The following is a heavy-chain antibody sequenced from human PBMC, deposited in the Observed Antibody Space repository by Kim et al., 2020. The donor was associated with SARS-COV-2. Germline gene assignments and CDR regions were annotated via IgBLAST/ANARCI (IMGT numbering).Heavy chain of an antibody. CDR2: ISYDGSNK. J-gene: IGHJ4*02. D-gene: IGHD3-3*01. CDR3: ARGAITIFGVVRNNYFDY. Sequence: GGSLRLSCAASGFTFSSYAMHWVRQAPGKGLEWVAVISYDGSNKYYADSVKGRFTISRDNSKNTLYLQMNSLRAEDTAVYYCARGAITIFGVVRNNYFDYWGQGTLVTVSS. V-gene: IGHV3-30*04. CDR1: GFTFSSYA.